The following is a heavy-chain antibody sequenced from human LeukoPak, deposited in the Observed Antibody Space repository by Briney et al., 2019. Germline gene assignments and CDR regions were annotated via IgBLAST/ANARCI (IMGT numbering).Heavy chain of an antibody. J-gene: IGHJ4*02. CDR1: GGSISSYY. CDR2: IYYSGGT. CDR3: ARYYSSASAFDY. V-gene: IGHV4-59*01. D-gene: IGHD6-19*01. Sequence: SQTLSLTCTVSGGSISSYYWSWIRQPPGKGLEWIGYIYYSGGTKYNPSLKSRVTILVDTSKNQFSLKLSSVTAADTAVYYCARYYSSASAFDYWGQGSLVTVSS.